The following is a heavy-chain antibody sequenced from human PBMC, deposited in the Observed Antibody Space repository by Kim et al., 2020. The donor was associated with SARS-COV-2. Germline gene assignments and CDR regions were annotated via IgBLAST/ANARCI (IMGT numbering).Heavy chain of an antibody. CDR1: GFTFSNAW. D-gene: IGHD6-13*01. J-gene: IGHJ4*02. V-gene: IGHV3-15*01. CDR2: IKSKTDGETT. Sequence: GGSLRLSCATSGFTFSNAWLTWVRQAPGKGLEWVGHIKSKTDGETTDYAAPVKGRFTISRDDSKNTLYLQMSSLKAEDTAVYYCTTDSFDYSSSWYLDRWGQGTLVTVSS. CDR3: TTDSFDYSSSWYLDR.